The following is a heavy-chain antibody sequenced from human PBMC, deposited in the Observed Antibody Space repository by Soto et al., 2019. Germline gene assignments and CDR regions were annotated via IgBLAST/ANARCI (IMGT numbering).Heavy chain of an antibody. Sequence: QVQLVQSGAEVKTPGSSVKVSCKASGVSFSSSAINWVRQAPGQGLEWMGGIIPIFGTPNYAQKFLGRVKITADESTSKAYMELSSLRSEDTAVYYCAEGGGGYDSWGQGTLVTVSS. CDR1: GVSFSSSA. D-gene: IGHD3-22*01. J-gene: IGHJ4*02. V-gene: IGHV1-69*01. CDR3: AEGGGGYDS. CDR2: IIPIFGTP.